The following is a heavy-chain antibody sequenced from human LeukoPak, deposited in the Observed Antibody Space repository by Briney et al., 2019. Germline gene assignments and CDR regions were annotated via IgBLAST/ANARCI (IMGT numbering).Heavy chain of an antibody. V-gene: IGHV4-39*01. D-gene: IGHD6-19*01. CDR2: IFYSGST. J-gene: IGHJ4*02. CDR3: ARRYSYSSLPDY. CDR1: GGSISSSDYY. Sequence: SETLSLTCTVSGGSISSSDYYWGWIRQPPGKGLEWIGSIFYSGSTYYNPSLKSRVTMSVDTSKNQFSLKLRSVTAADTAVYYCARRYSYSSLPDYWGQGTLVTVSP.